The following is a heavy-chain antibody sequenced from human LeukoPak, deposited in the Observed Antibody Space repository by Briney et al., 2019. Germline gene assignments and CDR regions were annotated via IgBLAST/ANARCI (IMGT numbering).Heavy chain of an antibody. CDR3: ARGSRQWLGLAFGY. CDR1: GYTFTSYG. Sequence: ASVKVSCKASGYTFTSYGISWVRQAPGQGLEWMGWISAYNGNTNYAQKLQGRVTMTTDTSTSTAYMELRSLRSEDTAVYYCARGSRQWLGLAFGYWGQGTLVTVSS. J-gene: IGHJ4*02. CDR2: ISAYNGNT. D-gene: IGHD6-19*01. V-gene: IGHV1-18*01.